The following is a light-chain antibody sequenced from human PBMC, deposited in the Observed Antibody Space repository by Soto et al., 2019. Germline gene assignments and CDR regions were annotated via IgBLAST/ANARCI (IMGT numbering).Light chain of an antibody. V-gene: IGKV1-5*03. CDR2: KAS. Sequence: DLPMTQSPSTLSASVGDRVTITCWASQSISSWLAWYQQRPGKAPKLLIYKASNLESGVPSRFSGSGSGTELTLTISSLHPDDFATYYCQQYYTYPWTFGPGTKVEIK. J-gene: IGKJ1*01. CDR3: QQYYTYPWT. CDR1: QSISSW.